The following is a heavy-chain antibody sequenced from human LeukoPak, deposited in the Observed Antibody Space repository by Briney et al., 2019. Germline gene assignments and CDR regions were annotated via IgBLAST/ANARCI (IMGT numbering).Heavy chain of an antibody. CDR1: GFTFSSYG. V-gene: IGHV3-30*18. CDR2: ISYDGSNK. D-gene: IGHD3-10*01. CDR3: AKDVISMVRGVDPYYYYGMDV. J-gene: IGHJ6*02. Sequence: GGSLGLSCAASGFTFSSYGMHWVRQAPGKGLEWVAVISYDGSNKYYADSVKGRFTISRDNSKNTLYLQMNSLRAEDTAVYYCAKDVISMVRGVDPYYYYGMDVWGQGTTVTVSS.